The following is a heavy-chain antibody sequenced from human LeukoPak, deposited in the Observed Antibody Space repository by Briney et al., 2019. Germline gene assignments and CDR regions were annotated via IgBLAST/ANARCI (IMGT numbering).Heavy chain of an antibody. CDR2: IYYSGST. CDR3: ARDGGFGDKRRNWFDP. V-gene: IGHV4-39*07. J-gene: IGHJ5*02. D-gene: IGHD3-10*01. Sequence: SETLSLTCTVSGGSISSSSYYWGWIRQPPGKGLEWIGSIYYSGSTYYNPSLKSRVTISVDTSKNQFSLKLSSVTAADTAVYYCARDGGFGDKRRNWFDPWGQGTLVTVSS. CDR1: GGSISSSSYY.